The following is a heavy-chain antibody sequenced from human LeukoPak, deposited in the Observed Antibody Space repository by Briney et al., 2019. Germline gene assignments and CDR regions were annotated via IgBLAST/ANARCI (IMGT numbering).Heavy chain of an antibody. Sequence: SETLSLTCTVSGDSVSSTGYYWAWIRQPQGKGLEWIGSFYYTGTTYYSPSLNSRVSMSVDASKNQISLKLMSVTAADTAVYYCARHRERDIVVVPAAMVWRFDTWGQGTLVTVYS. J-gene: IGHJ5*02. CDR1: GDSVSSTGYY. V-gene: IGHV4-39*01. D-gene: IGHD2-2*01. CDR3: ARHRERDIVVVPAAMVWRFDT. CDR2: FYYTGTT.